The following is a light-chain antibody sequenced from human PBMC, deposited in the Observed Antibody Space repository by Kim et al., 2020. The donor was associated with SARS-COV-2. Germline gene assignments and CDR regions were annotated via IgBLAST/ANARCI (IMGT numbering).Light chain of an antibody. CDR1: QNIDNW. CDR3: QQYETYWT. CDR2: KAS. V-gene: IGKV1-5*03. J-gene: IGKJ1*01. Sequence: DIQMTQSPSTLSASVGDRVTITCRASQNIDNWLAWYQQKPGKAPNLLIYKASRLHSGVPSRFSGSGSGTEFTLTISSLQPDDFGIYCFQQYETYWTFGRGTKVDIK.